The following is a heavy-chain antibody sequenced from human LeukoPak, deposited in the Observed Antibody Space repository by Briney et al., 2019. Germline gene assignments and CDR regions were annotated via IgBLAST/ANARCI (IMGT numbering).Heavy chain of an antibody. J-gene: IGHJ6*03. CDR3: ARDCEFCDSLFYMNV. CDR2: IDNSGST. V-gene: IGHV4-61*09. D-gene: IGHD3-16*01. Sequence: PSQTLSLTCTVSGGSISSTGYYWTWIRQPAGKGLEWIGHIDNSGSTNCNPSLKSRVTISVDTSKNQFSLNLTSVTAADTAVYYCARDCEFCDSLFYMNVWGKGTTVTVSS. CDR1: GGSISSTGYY.